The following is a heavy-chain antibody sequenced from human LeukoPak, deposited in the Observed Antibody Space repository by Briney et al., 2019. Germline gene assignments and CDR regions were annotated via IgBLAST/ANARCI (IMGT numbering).Heavy chain of an antibody. V-gene: IGHV3-7*01. J-gene: IGHJ4*02. CDR1: GFTFSNAW. CDR2: IDQGGSVR. Sequence: PGGSLRLSCVVSGFTFSNAWMSWIRQAPGKGLEFVANIDQGGSVRNYMDSLKGRCTISRDNAKKSLYLEINSLRADDTAVYYCARDPESSSFDLWGRGALVTVSS. D-gene: IGHD6-13*01. CDR3: ARDPESSSFDL.